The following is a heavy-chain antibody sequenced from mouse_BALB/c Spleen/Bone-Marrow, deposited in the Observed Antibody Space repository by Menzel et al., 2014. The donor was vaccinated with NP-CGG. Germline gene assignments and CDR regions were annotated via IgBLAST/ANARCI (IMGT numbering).Heavy chain of an antibody. CDR2: IDPYNGDT. Sequence: EVKLVESGPELVKPGASVKVSCKASGYSFTDYNMYCVKQSHGKSLEWIGYIDPYNGDTTYNQKFKGKATLTVDKSSSTAFIHLNSLTSEDSAVYYCTRYHRYDYWYLDVWGTGTTVTVSS. V-gene: IGHV1S135*01. CDR3: TRYHRYDYWYLDV. J-gene: IGHJ1*03. D-gene: IGHD2-14*01. CDR1: GYSFTDYN.